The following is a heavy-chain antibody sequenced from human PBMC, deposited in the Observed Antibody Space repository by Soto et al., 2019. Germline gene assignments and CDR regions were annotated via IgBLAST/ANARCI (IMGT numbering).Heavy chain of an antibody. CDR2: IYYSGTT. CDR1: GGSIRSDNY. D-gene: IGHD2-2*02. CDR3: ARDSPYILDAFDV. Sequence: PSETLSLTCTVSGGSIRSDNYWSWVRQPPGKGLEWIAYIYYSGTTNYNPSLKNRVTISLDTSKNQFSLKLSSVTAADSAVYYCARDSPYILDAFDVWGQGTMVTVSS. V-gene: IGHV4-61*01. J-gene: IGHJ3*01.